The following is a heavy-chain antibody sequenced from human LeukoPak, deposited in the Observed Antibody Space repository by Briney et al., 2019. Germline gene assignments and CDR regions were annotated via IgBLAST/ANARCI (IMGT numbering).Heavy chain of an antibody. D-gene: IGHD2-2*01. V-gene: IGHV3-23*01. CDR2: ISGSGGST. CDR3: ARDTVVPAAFYYYYGMDV. CDR1: GFTFSSYA. J-gene: IGHJ6*02. Sequence: PGGSLRLSCAASGFTFSSYAMSWVRQAPGKGLEWVSAISGSGGSTYYADSVKGRFTISRDNAKNSLYLQMNSLRAEDTAVYYCARDTVVPAAFYYYYGMDVWGQGTTVTVSS.